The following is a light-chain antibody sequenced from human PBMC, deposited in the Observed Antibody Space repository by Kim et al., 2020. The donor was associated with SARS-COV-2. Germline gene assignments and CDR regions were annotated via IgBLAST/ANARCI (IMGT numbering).Light chain of an antibody. CDR2: EVS. CDR3: CSYAGSYTLV. Sequence: QSALTQPRSVSASPGQSVSISCTGTSSDVGGYNHVSWYQQHQGRAPKLIIYEVSKRPSGVPDRFYGSKSGNTASLTISGLQAEDEAQYYCCSYAGSYTLVFGGGTQLTVL. V-gene: IGLV2-11*01. J-gene: IGLJ2*01. CDR1: SSDVGGYNH.